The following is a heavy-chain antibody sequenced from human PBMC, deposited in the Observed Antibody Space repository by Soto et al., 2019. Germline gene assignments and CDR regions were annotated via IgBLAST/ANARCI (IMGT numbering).Heavy chain of an antibody. V-gene: IGHV1-18*04. CDR1: GYTFTSYG. CDR2: ISAYNGNT. Sequence: QVQLVQSGAEVKKPGASVKVSCKASGYTFTSYGISWVRQAPGQGLEWMGWISAYNGNTNYAQKLQGRVTMTTDTSTSTAYLELRSLRSDDTAMYYCARGVTMVRGVITYYYYGMDVWGQGTTVTVSS. D-gene: IGHD3-10*01. CDR3: ARGVTMVRGVITYYYYGMDV. J-gene: IGHJ6*02.